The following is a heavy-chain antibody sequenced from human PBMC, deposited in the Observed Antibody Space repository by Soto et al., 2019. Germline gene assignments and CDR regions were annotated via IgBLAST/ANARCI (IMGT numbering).Heavy chain of an antibody. CDR3: AKDPRYYDSSGYYRPDGMDV. D-gene: IGHD3-22*01. CDR2: ISGSGGST. Sequence: GSLRLSCAASGFTFSSYAMSWVRQAPGKGLEWVSAISGSGGSTYYADSVKGRFTISRDNSKNTLYLQMNSLRAEDTAVYYCAKDPRYYDSSGYYRPDGMDVWGQGTTVTVSS. CDR1: GFTFSSYA. J-gene: IGHJ6*02. V-gene: IGHV3-23*01.